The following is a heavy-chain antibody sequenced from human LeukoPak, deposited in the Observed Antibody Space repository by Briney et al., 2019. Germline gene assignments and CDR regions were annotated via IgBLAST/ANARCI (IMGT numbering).Heavy chain of an antibody. J-gene: IGHJ4*02. CDR1: GGSISSGGYY. Sequence: PSQTLSLTCTVSGGSISSGGYYWSWIRQPPGKGLEWIGYIYYSGGTYYNPSLKSRVTISVDTSKNQFSLKLSSVTAADTAVYYCASTPVGGYSYGYYYWGQGTLVTVSS. V-gene: IGHV4-31*03. D-gene: IGHD5-18*01. CDR2: IYYSGGT. CDR3: ASTPVGGYSYGYYY.